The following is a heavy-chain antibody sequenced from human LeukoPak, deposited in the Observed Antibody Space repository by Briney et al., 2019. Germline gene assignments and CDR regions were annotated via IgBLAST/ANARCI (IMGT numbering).Heavy chain of an antibody. Sequence: GGSLRLSCAASGFTFSSYAMHWVRQAPGKGLEWVAVISYDGSNKYYADSVKGRFTISRDNAKSTLYLQMNSLRAEDTAVYYCARNSSFDYWGQGTLVTVSS. V-gene: IGHV3-30-3*01. CDR2: ISYDGSNK. CDR3: ARNSSFDY. J-gene: IGHJ4*02. CDR1: GFTFSSYA. D-gene: IGHD2/OR15-2a*01.